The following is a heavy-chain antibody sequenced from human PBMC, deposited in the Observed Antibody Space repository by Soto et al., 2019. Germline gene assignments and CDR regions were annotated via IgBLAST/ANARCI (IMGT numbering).Heavy chain of an antibody. J-gene: IGHJ3*02. V-gene: IGHV3-7*01. Sequence: GGSLRLSWAASGFTFSNYWMSWVRQAPGKGLEWVGSIKQNRSKKDYVDSVKGRFTIARDNSNNALYLKMNSLRAEDTAVYYCAREDCSTIFGVTDAFDIWGQGTMVTVSS. CDR3: AREDCSTIFGVTDAFDI. CDR2: IKQNRSKK. D-gene: IGHD3-3*01. CDR1: GFTFSNYW.